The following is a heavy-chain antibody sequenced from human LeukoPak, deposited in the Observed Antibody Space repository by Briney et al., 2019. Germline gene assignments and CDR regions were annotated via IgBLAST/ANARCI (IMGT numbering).Heavy chain of an antibody. CDR2: INTDGSST. V-gene: IGHV3-74*01. D-gene: IGHD3-10*01. CDR1: GFIFSKQW. J-gene: IGHJ4*02. CDR3: ARTFYGSGSYPGY. Sequence: GGSLRLSCGASGFIFSKQWMNWVRQAPGKGLVWVARINTDGSSTSYADSVKGRFTISRDNAKNTLYLQMNSLRAEDTAVYYCARTFYGSGSYPGYWGQGTLVTVSS.